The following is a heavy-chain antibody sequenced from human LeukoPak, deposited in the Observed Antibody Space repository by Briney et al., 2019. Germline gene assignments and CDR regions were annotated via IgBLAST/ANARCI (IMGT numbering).Heavy chain of an antibody. CDR3: ARDYGDYGNDY. J-gene: IGHJ4*02. Sequence: PGRSLRLSCAASGFTFSSYAMHWVRQAPGKGLEWVAVISYDGSNKYYADSVKGRFTISRDNSKNTLYLQMNSLRAEDTAVYYCARDYGDYGNDYWGQGTLVTVSS. CDR2: ISYDGSNK. CDR1: GFTFSSYA. D-gene: IGHD4-17*01. V-gene: IGHV3-30-3*01.